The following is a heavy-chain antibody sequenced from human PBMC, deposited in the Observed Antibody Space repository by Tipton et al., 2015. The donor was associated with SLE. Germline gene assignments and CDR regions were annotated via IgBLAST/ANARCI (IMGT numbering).Heavy chain of an antibody. D-gene: IGHD2-15*01. Sequence: SLRLSCAASGFTFSNAWMSWVRQAPGKGLEWVSVIYSGGSTYYADSVKGRFTISRDNSKNTLYLQMNSLRAEDTAVYYCARAEDCSGGSCYSIHAAFDIWGQGTMVTVSS. CDR3: ARAEDCSGGSCYSIHAAFDI. V-gene: IGHV3-53*05. CDR1: GFTFSNAW. J-gene: IGHJ3*02. CDR2: IYSGGST.